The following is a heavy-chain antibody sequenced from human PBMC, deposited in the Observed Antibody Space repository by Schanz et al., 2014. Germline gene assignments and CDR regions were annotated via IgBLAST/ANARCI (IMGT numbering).Heavy chain of an antibody. J-gene: IGHJ6*02. CDR2: IMPLRGIG. V-gene: IGHV1-69*02. Sequence: QVQLVQSGPEVKKPGSSVKVSCQAFGDTFSKYNIMWVRQVPGQGLEWLGRIMPLRGIGNNAWKFQDRLTITADKSRNITYMELSSLGTEDTAVYYCTRRRRADPNGFDVWGQGTTVAVS. CDR3: TRRRRADPNGFDV. CDR1: GDTFSKYN. D-gene: IGHD6-19*01.